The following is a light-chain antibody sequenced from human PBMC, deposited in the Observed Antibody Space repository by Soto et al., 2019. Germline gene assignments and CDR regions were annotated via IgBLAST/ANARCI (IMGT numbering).Light chain of an antibody. CDR2: GAS. CDR1: QSVSSSY. J-gene: IGKJ2*01. V-gene: IGKV3-20*01. Sequence: EIVLTQSPGTLSLSPGERATLSCRASQSVSSSYLVWYQQKPGQAPRLLIYGASTRATGIPDRFSGSGSGTDFTLTISRLEPEDFAVYYCQLYDNSLYTFGQGTNLDIK. CDR3: QLYDNSLYT.